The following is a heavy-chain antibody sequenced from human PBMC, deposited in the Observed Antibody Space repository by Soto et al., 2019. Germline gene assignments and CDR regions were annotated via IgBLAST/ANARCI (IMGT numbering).Heavy chain of an antibody. CDR2: INHSGST. V-gene: IGHV4-34*01. CDR1: GGSFSGYY. Sequence: QVQLQQWGAGLLKPSETLSLTCAVYGGSFSGYYWSWIRQPPGKGLEWIGEINHSGSTNYHPSLKCRVNISVDTSKNQFSLKLSCVTAADTAVYYCARGEYSSSSNYHYGMDVWGQGTTVTVSS. CDR3: ARGEYSSSSNYHYGMDV. J-gene: IGHJ6*02. D-gene: IGHD6-6*01.